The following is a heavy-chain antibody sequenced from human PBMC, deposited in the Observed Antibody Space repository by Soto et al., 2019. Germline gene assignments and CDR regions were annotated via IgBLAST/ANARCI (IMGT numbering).Heavy chain of an antibody. Sequence: EVQLLESGGGLIQPGGSLRLSCTASGFTFSSYAMSWVRQAPGKGLEWVSSINGGGGTTNYADSVKGRFTISRDNSKNTLYPQMNSLRAEDTAVYFCAKVVCTSNCYDYWGQGTLVTVSS. CDR2: INGGGGTT. J-gene: IGHJ4*02. D-gene: IGHD2-8*01. V-gene: IGHV3-23*01. CDR3: AKVVCTSNCYDY. CDR1: GFTFSSYA.